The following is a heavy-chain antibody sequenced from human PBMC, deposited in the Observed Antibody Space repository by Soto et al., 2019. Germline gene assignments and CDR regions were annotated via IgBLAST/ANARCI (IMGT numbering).Heavy chain of an antibody. CDR3: ARDDAPYYYDSSGYYYPLDY. CDR1: GFTFSSYA. D-gene: IGHD3-22*01. V-gene: IGHV3-30-3*01. CDR2: ISYDGSNK. Sequence: GGSLRLSCAASGFTFSSYAMHWVRQAPGKGLEWVAVISYDGSNKYYADSVKGRFTISRDNSKNTLYLQMNSLRAEDTAVYYCARDDAPYYYDSSGYYYPLDYWGQGTLVTVSS. J-gene: IGHJ4*02.